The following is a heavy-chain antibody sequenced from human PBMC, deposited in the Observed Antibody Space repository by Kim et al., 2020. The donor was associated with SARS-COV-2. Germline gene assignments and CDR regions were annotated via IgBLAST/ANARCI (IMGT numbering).Heavy chain of an antibody. CDR1: GFTFNNYN. CDR3: VRGGGINYYDSSGYSHF. CDR2: ISSGSGYI. V-gene: IGHV3-21*01. Sequence: GGSLRLSCVASGFTFNNYNMNRVRQGPGKGLEWVSSISSGSGYIYYADSVKGRFTISRDNAETSLYLQMNSLSADDTAMYYCVRGGGINYYDSSGYSHF. D-gene: IGHD3-22*01. J-gene: IGHJ4*01.